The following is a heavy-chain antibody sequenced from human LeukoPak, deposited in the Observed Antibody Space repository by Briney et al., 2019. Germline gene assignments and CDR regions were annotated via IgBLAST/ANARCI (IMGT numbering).Heavy chain of an antibody. D-gene: IGHD3-3*01. CDR3: ARQNDFRLDY. V-gene: IGHV5-51*01. Sequence: GESLRISCKGSGYTFSSYWIVWVRQMPGEGLEWMGIIYPGDSDARYSPSLQGQVTISVDTSIGTAYLQWSSLKASDTAIYYCARQNDFRLDYWGQGTLVTVSS. CDR1: GYTFSSYW. CDR2: IYPGDSDA. J-gene: IGHJ4*02.